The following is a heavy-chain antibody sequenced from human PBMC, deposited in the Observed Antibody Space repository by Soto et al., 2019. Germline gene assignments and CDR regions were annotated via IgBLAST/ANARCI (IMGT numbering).Heavy chain of an antibody. J-gene: IGHJ4*02. CDR1: GFTFSSYS. D-gene: IGHD2-2*01. CDR2: ISSSSSYI. V-gene: IGHV3-21*01. Sequence: LSLTCAASGFTFSSYSMNWVRQAPGKGLEWVSSISSSSSYIYYADSVKGRFTISRDNAKNSLYLQMNSLRAEDTAVYYCARDPQQGGTSCYDYWGQGTLVTVSS. CDR3: ARDPQQGGTSCYDY.